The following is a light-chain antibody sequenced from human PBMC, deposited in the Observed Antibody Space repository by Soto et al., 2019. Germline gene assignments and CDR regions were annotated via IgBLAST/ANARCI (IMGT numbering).Light chain of an antibody. CDR3: QQRSSWPT. J-gene: IGKJ2*01. Sequence: EIVLTQSPATLSLSPGERATLPSRASQRVSSNLAWYQQKLGQAPRLLIYDAFNRATGIPARFSGSGSGTDFTLTISNLEPEDFAVYYCQQRSSWPTFGQGTKLEIK. V-gene: IGKV3-11*01. CDR2: DAF. CDR1: QRVSSN.